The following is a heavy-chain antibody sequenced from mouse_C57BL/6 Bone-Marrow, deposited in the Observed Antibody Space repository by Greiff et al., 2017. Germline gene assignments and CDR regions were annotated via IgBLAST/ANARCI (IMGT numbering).Heavy chain of an antibody. CDR1: GYTFTSYG. CDR2: IYPRSGNT. CDR3: ARDGWFSY. D-gene: IGHD1-1*01. Sequence: VQLVESGAELARPGASVKLSCKASGYTFTSYGISWVKQSTGQGLEWIGEIYPRSGNTYYNEKFKGKATLTADKSSSTAYMELRSLTSADAAVYFFARDGWFSYWGQGTLVTVSA. J-gene: IGHJ3*01. V-gene: IGHV1-81*01.